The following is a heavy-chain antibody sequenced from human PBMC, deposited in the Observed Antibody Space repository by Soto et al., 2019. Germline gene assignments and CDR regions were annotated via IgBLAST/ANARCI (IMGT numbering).Heavy chain of an antibody. CDR3: ARRPPQWEPTYYYYYGMDV. CDR1: GGSFSGYY. V-gene: IGHV4-34*01. J-gene: IGHJ6*02. CDR2: INHSGST. D-gene: IGHD1-26*01. Sequence: QVQLQQWGAGLLKPSETLSLTCAVYGGSFSGYYWSWIRQPPGKGLEWMGEINHSGSTNYNPSLKSRVTISVDTSKNQFSLKLSSVTAADTAVYYCARRPPQWEPTYYYYYGMDVWGQGTTVTVSS.